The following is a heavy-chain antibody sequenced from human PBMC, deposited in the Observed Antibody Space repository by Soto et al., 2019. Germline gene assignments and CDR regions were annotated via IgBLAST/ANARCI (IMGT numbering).Heavy chain of an antibody. J-gene: IGHJ5*02. CDR1: TFSMYS. CDR3: ARDQGGSYDSWFDP. D-gene: IGHD1-26*01. Sequence: EVQVVESGGGLVKPGASLRLSCTFTFSMYSMNWVRQAPGKGLEWVASISSGSAYIKYAESVKGRFTISRDNAKNSLHLQMNSLRAEDTAIYHCARDQGGSYDSWFDPWGQGTLVTVSS. V-gene: IGHV3-21*06. CDR2: ISSGSAYI.